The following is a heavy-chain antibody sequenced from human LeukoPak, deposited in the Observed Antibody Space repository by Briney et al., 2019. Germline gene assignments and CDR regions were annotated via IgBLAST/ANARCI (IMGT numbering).Heavy chain of an antibody. J-gene: IGHJ4*02. CDR1: GFTFSSYE. V-gene: IGHV3-48*03. D-gene: IGHD6-13*01. Sequence: GGSLRLSCAASGFTFSSYEMIWVRQAPGKGLEWVSYISSSGSTIYYADSVKGRFTISRDNAKNSLYLQMNSLRAEDTAVYYCARVAGYSSSWYRFDYWGQGTLVTVSS. CDR3: ARVAGYSSSWYRFDY. CDR2: ISSSGSTI.